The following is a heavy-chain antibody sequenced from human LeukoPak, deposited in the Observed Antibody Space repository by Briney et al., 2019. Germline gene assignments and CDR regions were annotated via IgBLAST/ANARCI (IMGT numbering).Heavy chain of an antibody. CDR3: AKDGIPKYYDSRGFDY. CDR1: GGSISTSYW. Sequence: SETLSLTCGVSGGSISTSYWWSWVRQPPRKGLVWMGENYHSGSTNYYTPLHSRVTISLDKSKNQLSLNMSSVTAADTAVDYCAKDGIPKYYDSRGFDYWGQGTLVTVSS. J-gene: IGHJ4*02. D-gene: IGHD3-22*01. CDR2: NYHSGST. V-gene: IGHV4-4*02.